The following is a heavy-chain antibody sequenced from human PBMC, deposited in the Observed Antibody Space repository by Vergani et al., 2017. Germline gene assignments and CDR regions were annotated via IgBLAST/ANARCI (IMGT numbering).Heavy chain of an antibody. V-gene: IGHV1-18*04. J-gene: IGHJ4*02. D-gene: IGHD3-22*01. CDR3: ARDLPYDSSGHSLDY. CDR1: GYTFTSFG. Sequence: QVQLVQSGAEVKKPGASVKVSCKASGYTFTSFGISWVRQAPGQGLEWMGWISDYNGNTNYAQKLQGIGTMTTNTSTSTAYMELRRLRSDDTAVYYCARDLPYDSSGHSLDYWGQGTLVTVSS. CDR2: ISDYNGNT.